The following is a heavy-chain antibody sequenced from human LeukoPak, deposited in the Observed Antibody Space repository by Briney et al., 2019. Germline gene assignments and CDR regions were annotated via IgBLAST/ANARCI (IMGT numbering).Heavy chain of an antibody. D-gene: IGHD3-10*01. CDR3: AREFNTVGNFDY. CDR2: VSSSSSYI. J-gene: IGHJ4*02. CDR1: GFTFSSYG. V-gene: IGHV3-21*01. Sequence: PGGSLRLSCAASGFTFSSYGMNWVRQAPGKGLEWVSSVSSSSSYIYYADSVKGRFTISRDNAKNSLSLQMNSLRAEDTAVYYCAREFNTVGNFDYWGQGTLVTVSS.